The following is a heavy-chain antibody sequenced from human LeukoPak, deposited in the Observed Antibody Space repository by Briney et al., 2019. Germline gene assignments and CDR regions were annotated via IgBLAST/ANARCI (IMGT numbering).Heavy chain of an antibody. D-gene: IGHD1-26*01. CDR2: ISSSSRYI. V-gene: IGHV3-21*01. Sequence: PGGSLRLSCVASGFTFRSYSMNWVRQAPGKGLEWVSSISSSSRYIYYTDSVKGRFTISRDNAKNSLYLQMNSLRAEDTAVYYCARDLSVGSKPDLGFDYWGQGTLVTVSS. CDR3: ARDLSVGSKPDLGFDY. CDR1: GFTFRSYS. J-gene: IGHJ4*02.